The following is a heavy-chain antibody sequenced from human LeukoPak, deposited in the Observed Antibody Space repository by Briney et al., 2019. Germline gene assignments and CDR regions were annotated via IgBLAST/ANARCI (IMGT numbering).Heavy chain of an antibody. V-gene: IGHV1-24*01. Sequence: ASVKVSCKASGYTFTSYGISWVRQAPGQGLEWMGGFDPEDGETIYAQKFQGRVTMTEDTSTDTAYMELSSLRPEDTAVYYCATNAAYSSGWNDYWGQGTLVTVSS. CDR3: ATNAAYSSGWNDY. J-gene: IGHJ4*02. D-gene: IGHD6-19*01. CDR1: GYTFTSYG. CDR2: FDPEDGET.